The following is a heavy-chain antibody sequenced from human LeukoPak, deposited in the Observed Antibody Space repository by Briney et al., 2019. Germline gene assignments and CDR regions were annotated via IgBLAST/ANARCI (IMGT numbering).Heavy chain of an antibody. CDR1: GFTSSSYS. CDR3: ARRWLFDGAFDI. J-gene: IGHJ3*02. V-gene: IGHV3-21*01. D-gene: IGHD2-15*01. CDR2: ISSSSSYI. Sequence: GGSLRLSCAASGFTSSSYSMNWVRQAPGKGLEWVSSISSSSSYIYYADSVKGRFTISRDNAKNSLYLQMNSLRAEDTAVYYCARRWLFDGAFDIWGQGTMVTVSS.